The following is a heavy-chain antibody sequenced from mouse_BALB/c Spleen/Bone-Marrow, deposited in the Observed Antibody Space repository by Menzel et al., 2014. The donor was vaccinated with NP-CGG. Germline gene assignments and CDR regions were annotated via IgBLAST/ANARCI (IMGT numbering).Heavy chain of an antibody. CDR2: IYPGSGST. CDR1: GYTFTDYV. V-gene: IGHV1-77*01. J-gene: IGHJ3*01. CDR3: ARGGGYGSSWFAY. Sequence: QVQLQQSGPELVKPGASVKMSCKASGYTFTDYVISWVKQRTGQGLERIGEIYPGSGSTYYNEKFKGKATLTADKSSNTAYMQLSSLTSEDSAVYFCARGGGYGSSWFAYWGQGTLVTVSA. D-gene: IGHD1-1*01.